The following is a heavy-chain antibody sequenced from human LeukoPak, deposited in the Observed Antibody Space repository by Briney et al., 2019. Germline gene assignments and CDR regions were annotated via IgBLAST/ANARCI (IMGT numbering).Heavy chain of an antibody. Sequence: PGGSLRLSCGASGFAFSSYGMHWVRQAPGKGLEWVAIIWYDGSNTHYADSVKGRFTISRDNSKNTVYLQMNSLRAEDTAVYYCARDLGSGKYVGYFDYWGQGTLVTVSS. CDR1: GFAFSSYG. CDR2: IWYDGSNT. J-gene: IGHJ4*02. V-gene: IGHV3-33*01. CDR3: ARDLGSGKYVGYFDY. D-gene: IGHD3-10*01.